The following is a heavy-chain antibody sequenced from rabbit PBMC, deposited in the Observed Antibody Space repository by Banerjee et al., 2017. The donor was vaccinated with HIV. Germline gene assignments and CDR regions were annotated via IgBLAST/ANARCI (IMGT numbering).Heavy chain of an antibody. CDR1: GFSFSGDYA. D-gene: IGHD4-1*01. CDR2: MYAGSSGSA. Sequence: QEQLEESGGDLVKPGASLTLPCTASGFSFSGDYAMCWVRQAPGKGLEWIACMYAGSSGSAYYASWAKGRFTISKTSSTTVTLQMTSLTAADTATYFCARDLAGVIGWNFGLWGPGTLVTVS. J-gene: IGHJ4*01. V-gene: IGHV1S45*01. CDR3: ARDLAGVIGWNFGL.